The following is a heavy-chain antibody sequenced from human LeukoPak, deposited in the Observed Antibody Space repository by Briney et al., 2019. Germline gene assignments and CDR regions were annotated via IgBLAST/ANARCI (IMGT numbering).Heavy chain of an antibody. CDR2: IYTSGST. V-gene: IGHV4-4*07. CDR3: ARGRGITMIREDYFDY. J-gene: IGHJ4*02. Sequence: SETLSLTCTVSGGSISSYYWSWIRQPAGKGLEWIGRIYTSGSTNYNPSLKSRVTVSVDTSKNQFSLKLSSVTAADTAVYYCARGRGITMIREDYFDYWGQGTLVTVSS. D-gene: IGHD3-22*01. CDR1: GGSISSYY.